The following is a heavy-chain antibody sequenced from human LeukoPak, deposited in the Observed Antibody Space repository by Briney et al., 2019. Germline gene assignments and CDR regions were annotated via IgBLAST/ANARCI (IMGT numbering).Heavy chain of an antibody. CDR1: GDSITRYY. Sequence: SETLSLTCTVSGDSITRYYWSSIRQPPGKGLEWIGYINNSGGTSYNPSLKSRVTISLDTSKNQFSLKLNSVTTTDTAVYYCASQMSGTSVSYWGQGTLVTVSS. V-gene: IGHV4-59*08. CDR2: INNSGGT. J-gene: IGHJ4*02. CDR3: ASQMSGTSVSY. D-gene: IGHD2-2*01.